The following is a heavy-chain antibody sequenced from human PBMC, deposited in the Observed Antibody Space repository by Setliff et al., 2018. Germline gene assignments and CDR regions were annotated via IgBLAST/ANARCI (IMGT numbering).Heavy chain of an antibody. CDR2: IYPGDSDT. CDR1: GYTFTNYW. Sequence: PGESLTISCKSSGYTFTNYWIGWVRQMPGKGLEWMGIIYPGDSDTGYSPSFQGQVTISADKSISTAYLQWSSLKASDTAMYYCASRLRVAFGAFDIWGQGTMVTVSS. J-gene: IGHJ3*02. CDR3: ASRLRVAFGAFDI. D-gene: IGHD3-3*01. V-gene: IGHV5-51*01.